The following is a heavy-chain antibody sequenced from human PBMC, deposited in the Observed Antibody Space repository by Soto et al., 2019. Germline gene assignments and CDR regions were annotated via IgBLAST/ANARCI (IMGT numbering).Heavy chain of an antibody. CDR1: GFTFSSYA. CDR2: ISGSGGST. V-gene: IGHV3-23*01. Sequence: PGGSLRLSCAASGFTFSSYAMSWVRQAPGKGLEWVSAISGSGGSTYYADSVKGRFTISRDNSKNTLYLQMNSLRAEDTAVYYCAKDYSLFGELLYGMDVWGQGTTVTVSS. CDR3: AKDYSLFGELLYGMDV. D-gene: IGHD3-10*02. J-gene: IGHJ6*02.